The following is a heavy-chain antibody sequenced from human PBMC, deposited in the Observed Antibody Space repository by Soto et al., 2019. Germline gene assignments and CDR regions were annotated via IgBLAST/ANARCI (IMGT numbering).Heavy chain of an antibody. V-gene: IGHV3-15*07. Sequence: ESGGGLVKPGGSLRLSCAASGFTFSNAWMNWVRQAPGRGLEWVGRIKSKPDGGTIDYAAPVKARFTISRDDSKNTLYLQMNSLKTEDTAVYYCTRDLRWLDSWGQGALVTVSS. J-gene: IGHJ5*01. CDR1: GFTFSNAW. CDR2: IKSKPDGGTI. CDR3: TRDLRWLDS.